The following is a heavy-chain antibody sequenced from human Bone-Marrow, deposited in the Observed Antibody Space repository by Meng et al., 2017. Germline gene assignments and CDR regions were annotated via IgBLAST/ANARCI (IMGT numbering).Heavy chain of an antibody. CDR1: GGTFSSYA. Sequence: ASVKVSCKASGGTFSSYAISWVRQAPGQGLEWMGWINPNSGGTNYAQKFQGRVTMTRDTSISTAYMELSRLRSDDTAVYYCARDNTRYGMDVWGQGTTVTVSS. CDR3: ARDNTRYGMDV. V-gene: IGHV1-2*02. D-gene: IGHD2-15*01. CDR2: INPNSGGT. J-gene: IGHJ6*02.